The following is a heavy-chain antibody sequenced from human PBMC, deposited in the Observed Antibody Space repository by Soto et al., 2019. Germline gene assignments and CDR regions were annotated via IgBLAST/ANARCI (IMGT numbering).Heavy chain of an antibody. V-gene: IGHV4-39*01. J-gene: IGHJ3*02. Sequence: QLQLQESGPGLVKPSETLSLTCTVSGGSISSSSYYWGWIRQPPGKGLEWIGSIYYSGSTYYNPSLKSRGTISVDTSKNQCSLKLSSVTAADTAVYYCARGYDFWSGFDAFDIWGQGTMVTVSS. CDR1: GGSISSSSYY. CDR3: ARGYDFWSGFDAFDI. D-gene: IGHD3-3*01. CDR2: IYYSGST.